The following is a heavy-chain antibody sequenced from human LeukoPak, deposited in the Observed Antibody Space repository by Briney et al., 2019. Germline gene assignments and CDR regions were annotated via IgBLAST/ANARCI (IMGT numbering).Heavy chain of an antibody. D-gene: IGHD2-2*01. V-gene: IGHV1-69*04. Sequence: SVKVSSKASGGTFSSYTISWVRQAPGQGLEWMARIIPILGIANYAQKFQGRVTITADKSTSTAYMELSSLRSEDTAVYYCARDGCSSTSCYPYYYMDVWGKGTTVTVSS. J-gene: IGHJ6*03. CDR1: GGTFSSYT. CDR3: ARDGCSSTSCYPYYYMDV. CDR2: IIPILGIA.